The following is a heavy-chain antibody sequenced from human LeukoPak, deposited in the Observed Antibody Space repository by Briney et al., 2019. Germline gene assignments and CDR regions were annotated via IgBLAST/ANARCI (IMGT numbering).Heavy chain of an antibody. J-gene: IGHJ4*02. D-gene: IGHD6-19*01. Sequence: SSETLSLTCTVSGNSISSGYYWGWIRQPPGKGLEWIGSVYHSGSTSYNPSLKSRVTMSVDTSKNQFSLKVNSVTAADTAVYYCARESRGWNEYYFDFWGQGTPVTVSS. CDR2: VYHSGST. CDR1: GNSISSGYY. V-gene: IGHV4-38-2*02. CDR3: ARESRGWNEYYFDF.